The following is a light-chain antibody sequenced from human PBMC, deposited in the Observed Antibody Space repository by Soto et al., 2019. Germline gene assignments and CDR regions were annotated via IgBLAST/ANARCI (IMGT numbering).Light chain of an antibody. V-gene: IGLV2-23*01. CDR1: SSDVGSYDL. CDR2: EGS. Sequence: QSGLTQPASVSGSPGQSITISCTGTSSDVGSYDLVSWFQQEPGNAPKLIIYEGSKRPSGVSNRFSGSKSGNTASLTISGLQAEDEADYYCCSYAGSFVVFGGGTKVTVL. J-gene: IGLJ2*01. CDR3: CSYAGSFVV.